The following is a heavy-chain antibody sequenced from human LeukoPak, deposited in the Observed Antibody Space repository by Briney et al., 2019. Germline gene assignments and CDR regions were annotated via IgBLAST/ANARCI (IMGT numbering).Heavy chain of an antibody. V-gene: IGHV1-8*02. CDR3: ARGVLRYGSSSVNDY. J-gene: IGHJ4*02. D-gene: IGHD6-13*01. CDR2: MNPNSGNT. Sequence: GASVKVSCKASGYIFTDYYMHWVRQATGQGLEWMGWMNPNSGNTGYAQKFQGRVTMTRNTSISTAYMELSSLRSEDTAVYYCARGVLRYGSSSVNDYWGQGTLVTVSS. CDR1: GYIFTDYY.